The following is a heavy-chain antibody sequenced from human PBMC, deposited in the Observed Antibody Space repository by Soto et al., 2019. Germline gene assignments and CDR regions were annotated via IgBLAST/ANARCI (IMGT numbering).Heavy chain of an antibody. V-gene: IGHV4-31*02. J-gene: IGHJ4*02. CDR1: GFTFSSYA. Sequence: LRLSCAASGFTFSSYAMSWVRQAPGEGLEWIGYIYYSGSTYYNPSLKSRVTISVDTSKNQFSLKLSSVTAADTAVYYCARGSQCGGDCYSGGFDYWGQGTLVTVSS. D-gene: IGHD2-21*02. CDR2: IYYSGST. CDR3: ARGSQCGGDCYSGGFDY.